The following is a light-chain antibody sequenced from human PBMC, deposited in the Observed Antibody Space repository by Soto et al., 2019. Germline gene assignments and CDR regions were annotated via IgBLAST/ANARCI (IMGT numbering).Light chain of an antibody. CDR3: SSYISSSTLV. J-gene: IGLJ1*01. V-gene: IGLV2-14*01. CDR1: SSDIGIYKY. CDR2: EVT. Sequence: QSALTQPASVSGSPGQSIAISCTGSSSDIGIYKYVSWYQQHPGKVPKLIIYEVTNRPSGVSNRFSGSKSGNTASLTISGLQAEDEADYYCSSYISSSTLVFGTGTKVTVL.